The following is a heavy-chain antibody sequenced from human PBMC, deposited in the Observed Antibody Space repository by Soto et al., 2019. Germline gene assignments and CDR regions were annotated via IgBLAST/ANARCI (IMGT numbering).Heavy chain of an antibody. CDR3: ARYSYGLFDY. CDR1: GGSISSYY. V-gene: IGHV4-59*01. J-gene: IGHJ4*02. CDR2: IYYSGST. D-gene: IGHD5-18*01. Sequence: SETLSLTCTVSGGSISSYYWSWIRQPPGKGLEWIGYIYYSGSTNYNPSLKSRVTISVDTSKNQFSLKLSSVTAADTAVYYCARYSYGLFDYWGQGTLVTVSS.